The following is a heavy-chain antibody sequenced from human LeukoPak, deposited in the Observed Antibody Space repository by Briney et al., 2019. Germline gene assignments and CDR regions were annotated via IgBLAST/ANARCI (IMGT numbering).Heavy chain of an antibody. CDR2: IYHSGST. J-gene: IGHJ6*03. Sequence: SETLSLTCTVSGGSISSSSYYWGWIRQPPGKGLEWIGSIYHSGSTYYNPSLKSRVTISVDTSKNQFSLKLSSVTAADTAVYYCARVRDYYYYYYMDVWGKGTTVTVSS. V-gene: IGHV4-39*01. CDR1: GGSISSSSYY. CDR3: ARVRDYYYYYYMDV.